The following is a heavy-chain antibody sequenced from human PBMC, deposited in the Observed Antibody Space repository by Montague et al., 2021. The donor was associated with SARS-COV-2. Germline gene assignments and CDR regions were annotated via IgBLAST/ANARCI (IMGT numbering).Heavy chain of an antibody. V-gene: IGHV3-53*01. CDR3: ARGGKYSGYGSLDY. D-gene: IGHD5-12*01. CDR2: IYSGGST. Sequence: SLRLSCAASGFTVSNNYMSWVRQAPGKGLEWVSVIYSGGSTYYADSVKGRFTISRDNSKNTLYLQMNSLRAEDTAVYYCARGGKYSGYGSLDYWGQGTLVTVSS. J-gene: IGHJ4*02. CDR1: GFTVSNNY.